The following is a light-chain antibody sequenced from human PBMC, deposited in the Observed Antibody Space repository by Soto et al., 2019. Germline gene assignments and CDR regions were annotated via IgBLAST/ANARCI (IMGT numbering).Light chain of an antibody. CDR3: QQAGSLPPT. CDR2: AAS. V-gene: IGKV1-12*01. CDR1: QVIHTS. Sequence: DIQMTQSPSSVSASVGDRVTITCRASQVIHTSLAWYQEKPGRAPNLLIYAASTLYSGVPSRFSGSGSGTDFTLTISNLQPEDSATYFCQQAGSLPPTFGGGTKLEIK. J-gene: IGKJ4*01.